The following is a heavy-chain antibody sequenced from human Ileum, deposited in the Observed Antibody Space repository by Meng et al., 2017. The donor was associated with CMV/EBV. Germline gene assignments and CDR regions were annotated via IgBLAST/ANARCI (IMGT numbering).Heavy chain of an antibody. V-gene: IGHV1-69*05. CDR3: ARSRYYDILTGYHFFDY. CDR1: SFSSYA. Sequence: SFSSYAISWVRQAPGQGLEWMGGINPIFGTANYAQKFQGRVTITTDESTRTAYMELSSLRSEDTAVYYCARSRYYDILTGYHFFDYWGQGTLVTVSS. J-gene: IGHJ4*02. CDR2: INPIFGTA. D-gene: IGHD3-9*01.